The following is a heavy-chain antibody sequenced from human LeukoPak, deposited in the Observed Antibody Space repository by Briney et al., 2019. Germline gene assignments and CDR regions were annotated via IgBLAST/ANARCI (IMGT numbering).Heavy chain of an antibody. V-gene: IGHV1-69*04. CDR3: ARRVPRKLWFGESDAFDI. D-gene: IGHD3-10*01. J-gene: IGHJ3*02. CDR2: IIPILGIA. CDR1: GGTFSSYA. Sequence: ASVKVSCKASGGTFSSYAISWVRQAPGQGLEWMGRIIPILGIANYAQKFQGRVTITADKSTSTAYMELSSLRSEDTAVYYCARRVPRKLWFGESDAFDIWGQGTMVTVSS.